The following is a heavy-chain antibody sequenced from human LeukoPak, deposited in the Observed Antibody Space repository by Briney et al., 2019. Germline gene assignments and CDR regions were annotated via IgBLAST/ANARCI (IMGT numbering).Heavy chain of an antibody. Sequence: GGSLRLSCAASGFTFTTNAMSWVRQAPGKGLEWVSAISGSGGRTYYADSVKGRFTISRDNAKNSLYLQMNSLRAEDTAVYYCAREAARSSGNYYYYYYMDVWGKGTTVTISS. CDR3: AREAARSSGNYYYYYYMDV. J-gene: IGHJ6*03. V-gene: IGHV3-23*01. CDR1: GFTFTTNA. CDR2: ISGSGGRT. D-gene: IGHD6-25*01.